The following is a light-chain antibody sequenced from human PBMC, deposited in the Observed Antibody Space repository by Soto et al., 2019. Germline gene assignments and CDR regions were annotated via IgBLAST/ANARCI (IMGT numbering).Light chain of an antibody. CDR1: SSNTGGKS. V-gene: IGLV1-51*01. CDR3: GSWDSSLSAYV. Sequence: QSVLTQPPSVSAAPGQKVTISCSGSSSNTGGKSVSWYQQLPGTAPKLLIYDANKRPSGIPDRFSGSKSGTSATLGITGFQTGDEADYYCGSWDSSLSAYVFGTGTKVTVL. J-gene: IGLJ1*01. CDR2: DAN.